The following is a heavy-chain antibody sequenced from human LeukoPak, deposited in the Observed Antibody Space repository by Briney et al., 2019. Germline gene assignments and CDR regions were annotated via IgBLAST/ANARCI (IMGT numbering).Heavy chain of an antibody. CDR2: INPSGGIT. Sequence: ASVTVSCKASGYTFNSYYMHWVRQAPGQGLEWMGIINPSGGITSYAQKLQGRVTMTTDTSTSTAYMELRSLRSDDTAVYYCARHPSYGSGSYYNQYNWFDPWGQGTLVTVSS. J-gene: IGHJ5*02. CDR1: GYTFNSYY. CDR3: ARHPSYGSGSYYNQYNWFDP. D-gene: IGHD3-10*01. V-gene: IGHV1-46*02.